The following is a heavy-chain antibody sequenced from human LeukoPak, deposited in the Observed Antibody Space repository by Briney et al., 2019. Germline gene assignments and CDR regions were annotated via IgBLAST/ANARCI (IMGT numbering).Heavy chain of an antibody. CDR2: ISSSGSTI. Sequence: GGSLRLSCAASGFTFSSYEMNWVRQAPGKGLEWVSYISSSGSTIYYADSVKGRFTISRDNAKNSLYLQMNSLRGEDTAVYYCARDDILTGYPYYYYYYMDVWGKGTTVTISS. CDR1: GFTFSSYE. D-gene: IGHD3-9*01. J-gene: IGHJ6*03. CDR3: ARDDILTGYPYYYYYYMDV. V-gene: IGHV3-48*03.